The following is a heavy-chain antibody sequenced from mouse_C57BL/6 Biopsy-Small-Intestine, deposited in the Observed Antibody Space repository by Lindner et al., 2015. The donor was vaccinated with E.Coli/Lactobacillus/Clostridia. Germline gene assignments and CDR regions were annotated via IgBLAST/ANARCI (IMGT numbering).Heavy chain of an antibody. CDR1: GFSINSDCY. CDR2: TFYSGIT. CDR3: ARYYYSGNYWYFDV. D-gene: IGHD1-1*01. J-gene: IGHJ1*03. V-gene: IGHV3-3*01. Sequence: EVQLQESGPSLVRPSQTLSLTCTVTGFSINSDCYWIWIRQFPGNKLEYIGYTFYSGITYYNPSLESRTYITRDTSKNQFSLKLSSMTTEDTATYYCARYYYSGNYWYFDVWGTGTTVTVSS.